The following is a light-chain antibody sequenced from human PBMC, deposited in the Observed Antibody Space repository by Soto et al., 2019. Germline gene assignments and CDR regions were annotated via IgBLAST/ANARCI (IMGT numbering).Light chain of an antibody. Sequence: DIVMTQSPDSLTVSLGERATINCKSSQSVLYSPNNKNYLAWYQQKPGQPPKLLIYWASTRESGVPDRFSGSGSGTDFTLTISSLQAEDVAVYYCQQYYSPFLTFGGGTKVEIK. CDR2: WAS. J-gene: IGKJ4*01. V-gene: IGKV4-1*01. CDR3: QQYYSPFLT. CDR1: QSVLYSPNNKNY.